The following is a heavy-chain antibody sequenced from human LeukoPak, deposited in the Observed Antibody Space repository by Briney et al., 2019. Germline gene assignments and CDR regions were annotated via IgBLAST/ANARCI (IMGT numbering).Heavy chain of an antibody. J-gene: IGHJ3*02. CDR2: MKEDGSRE. CDR1: GFTFSHYW. V-gene: IGHV3-7*01. Sequence: GGSLRLSCAASGFTFSHYWMTWVRQAPGKGLEWVANMKEDGSRETYVDSVRGRFTISRDNAKNTLYLQMNSLRAEDTAVYYCAKDESFDIWGQGTMVTVSS. CDR3: AKDESFDI.